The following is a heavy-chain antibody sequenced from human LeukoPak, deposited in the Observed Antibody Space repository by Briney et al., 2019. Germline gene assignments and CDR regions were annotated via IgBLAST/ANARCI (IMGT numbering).Heavy chain of an antibody. V-gene: IGHV4-59*01. J-gene: IGHJ5*01. CDR2: IYYTGAA. Sequence: SQTLSLTCTVSGGSISGYFWSWIRQPPGEGLQFIGYIYYTGAASYNPSLNRRVSMSVDTSKNQFSLKVSSVTAADTAVYYCAKFATVTVPNWLDFWGQGILVTVSS. D-gene: IGHD4-17*01. CDR1: GGSISGYF. CDR3: AKFATVTVPNWLDF.